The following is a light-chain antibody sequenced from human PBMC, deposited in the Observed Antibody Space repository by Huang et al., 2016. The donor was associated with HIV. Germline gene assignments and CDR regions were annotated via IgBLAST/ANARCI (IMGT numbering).Light chain of an antibody. CDR1: QNINDY. V-gene: IGKV1-39*01. CDR2: GAS. Sequence: DIQLTKFPSSLSASVGDKITITCRTSQNINDYVNWYQQRPGEAPKLLIYGASNLDSGVPSRFSGGGSGTVFILTITGLQPEDVGTYYCQQSFSTLPYTFGQGTRLDI. CDR3: QQSFSTLPYT. J-gene: IGKJ2*01.